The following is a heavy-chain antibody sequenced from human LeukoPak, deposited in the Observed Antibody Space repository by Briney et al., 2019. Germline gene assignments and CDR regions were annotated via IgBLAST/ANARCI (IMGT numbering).Heavy chain of an antibody. CDR2: IIPILGIA. Sequence: ASVKVFCKASGGTFSSYAISWVRQAPGQGLEWMGRIIPILGIANYAQKFQGRVTITADKSTSTAYMELSSLRSEDTAVYYCAREGEDIVVVVAATGLFDYWGQGTLVTVSS. J-gene: IGHJ4*02. CDR3: AREGEDIVVVVAATGLFDY. V-gene: IGHV1-69*04. CDR1: GGTFSSYA. D-gene: IGHD2-15*01.